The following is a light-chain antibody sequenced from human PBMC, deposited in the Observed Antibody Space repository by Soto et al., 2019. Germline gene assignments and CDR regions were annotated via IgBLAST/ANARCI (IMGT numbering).Light chain of an antibody. CDR2: QDS. J-gene: IGLJ1*01. V-gene: IGLV3-1*01. CDR3: QAWDSSTGYG. CDR1: KLGDKY. Sequence: SYELTQPPSVSVSPGQTASITCSGDKLGDKYACWYQQKPGQSPVLVIYQDSKRPSGIPERFSGSNSGNTATLTISGTQAMDEADYYCQAWDSSTGYGFGTGTKLTVL.